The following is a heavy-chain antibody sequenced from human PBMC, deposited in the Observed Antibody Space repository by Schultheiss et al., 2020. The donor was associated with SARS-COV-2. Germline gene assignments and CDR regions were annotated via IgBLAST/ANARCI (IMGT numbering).Heavy chain of an antibody. Sequence: GESLKISCAPSSFTFSAYAMTWVRQAPGKGLEWVSAISGSGSTTYYADSVKGRFTISRDNSKNTLYLQMNGLRAEDTAVYYCAKDLGAYYYYYGMDVWGQGTAVTVLL. V-gene: IGHV3-23*01. CDR2: ISGSGSTT. CDR1: SFTFSAYA. J-gene: IGHJ6*02. CDR3: AKDLGAYYYYYGMDV. D-gene: IGHD3-16*01.